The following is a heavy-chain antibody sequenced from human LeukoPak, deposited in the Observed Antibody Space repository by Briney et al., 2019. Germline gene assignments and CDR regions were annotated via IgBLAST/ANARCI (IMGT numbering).Heavy chain of an antibody. J-gene: IGHJ3*02. Sequence: HPGRSLRLSCAASGFTFSSYAMHWVRQAPGKGLEWVAFISSDGSNKYYADSVKGRFSISRDNSKNTLYLQMNSLRPEDTAVYYCARARGSNYYVDAFDIWGQGTMVTVSS. V-gene: IGHV3-30*04. CDR2: ISSDGSNK. D-gene: IGHD3-22*01. CDR3: ARARGSNYYVDAFDI. CDR1: GFTFSSYA.